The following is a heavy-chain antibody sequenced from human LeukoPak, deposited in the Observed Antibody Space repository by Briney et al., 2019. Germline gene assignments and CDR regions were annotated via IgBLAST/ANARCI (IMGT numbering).Heavy chain of an antibody. CDR2: MNPNSGNT. CDR3: ARDYVVVSLGFDL. D-gene: IGHD2-15*01. CDR1: GYTFTSYD. Sequence: ASVKVSCKASGYTFTSYDINWVRQATGQGLEWMGWMNPNSGNTGYAQKFQGRVTMTRDTSTSTVYMELSSLRSEDTAVYYCARDYVVVSLGFDLWGRGTLVTVSS. V-gene: IGHV1-8*02. J-gene: IGHJ2*01.